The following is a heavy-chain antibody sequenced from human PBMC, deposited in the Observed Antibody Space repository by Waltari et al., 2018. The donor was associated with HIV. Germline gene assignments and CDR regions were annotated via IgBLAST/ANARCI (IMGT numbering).Heavy chain of an antibody. CDR1: GGSLSGYY. CDR2: INHIGST. V-gene: IGHV4-34*01. Sequence: QVQLQQWGAGLLKHSETLSLSCAVYGGSLSGYYWSWIRQPPGKGLEWIGEINHIGSTSYNPTLQSRVTISVDTSKNQFSLKLSSVTAADTAVYYCARGTYDILTGYYISYFDYWGQGTLVTVSS. D-gene: IGHD3-9*01. CDR3: ARGTYDILTGYYISYFDY. J-gene: IGHJ4*02.